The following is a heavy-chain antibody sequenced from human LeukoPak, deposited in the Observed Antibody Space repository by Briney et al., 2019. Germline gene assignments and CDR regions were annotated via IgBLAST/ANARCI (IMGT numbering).Heavy chain of an antibody. CDR2: ISRDSNII. CDR3: ARAYDTNTYGYVY. CDR1: GFTFSHYT. V-gene: IGHV3-48*01. D-gene: IGHD5-18*01. J-gene: IGHJ4*02. Sequence: GGSLRLSCAASGFTFSHYTMNWVRQAPGKGLEWVSYISRDSNIIYYADSVKGRFTISRDNAKNSVSLQMNSLRAEDTAVYYCARAYDTNTYGYVYWGQGTLVTVSS.